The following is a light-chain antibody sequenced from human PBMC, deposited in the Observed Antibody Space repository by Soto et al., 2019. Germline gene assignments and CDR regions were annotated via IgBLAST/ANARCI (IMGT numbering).Light chain of an antibody. CDR3: QQYNSYLYT. CDR2: DAS. Sequence: DIQMTQSPSTLSASVGDRVTITCRASQSISSWLAWYQQKPGKAPKLLIYDASRLESGVPSRFSGSGSGTEFTLTISSLQPDDFATYYCQQYNSYLYTFGQGTKLEIK. V-gene: IGKV1-5*01. J-gene: IGKJ2*01. CDR1: QSISSW.